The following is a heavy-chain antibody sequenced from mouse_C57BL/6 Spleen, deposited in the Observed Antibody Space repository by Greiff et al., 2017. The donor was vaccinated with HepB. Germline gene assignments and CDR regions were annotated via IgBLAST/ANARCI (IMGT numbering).Heavy chain of an antibody. CDR3: TRELITTVVDY. V-gene: IGHV5-9-1*02. J-gene: IGHJ4*01. CDR1: GFTFSSYA. CDR2: ISSGGDYI. Sequence: EVMLVESGEGLVKPGGSLKLSCAASGFTFSSYAMSWVRQTPEKRLEWVAYISSGGDYIYYADTVKGLFTISRDNARNTLYLQMSSLKSEDTAMYYCTRELITTVVDYWGQGTSVTVSS. D-gene: IGHD1-1*01.